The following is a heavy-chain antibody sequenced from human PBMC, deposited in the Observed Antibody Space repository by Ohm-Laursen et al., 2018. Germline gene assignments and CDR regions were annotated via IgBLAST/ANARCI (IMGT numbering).Heavy chain of an antibody. V-gene: IGHV4-4*07. Sequence: SDTLSLTCAVSDASIDSAKWSWVRQSAGKQLEWIGRVSQIGTPSYNPSFGSRVIISVESSKNRVSLVLGAVTAADTAVYFCARDNSNYGWFDPWGQGTLVTVSS. CDR2: VSQIGTP. D-gene: IGHD4-11*01. CDR1: DASIDSAK. CDR3: ARDNSNYGWFDP. J-gene: IGHJ5*02.